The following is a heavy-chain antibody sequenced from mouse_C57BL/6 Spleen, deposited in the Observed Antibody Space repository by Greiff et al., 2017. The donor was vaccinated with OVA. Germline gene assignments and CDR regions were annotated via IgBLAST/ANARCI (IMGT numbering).Heavy chain of an antibody. D-gene: IGHD4-1*01. Sequence: VQLQQSGPGLVQPSQSLSITCTVSGFSLTSYGVHWVRQSPGQGLEWLGLICSGGSTDYNAAFISSLSISKDNSKSQVFFKMNRLQADDTATYYCARGTGYYFDYWGQGTTLTVSS. CDR2: ICSGGST. J-gene: IGHJ2*01. CDR3: ARGTGYYFDY. CDR1: GFSLTSYG. V-gene: IGHV2-2*01.